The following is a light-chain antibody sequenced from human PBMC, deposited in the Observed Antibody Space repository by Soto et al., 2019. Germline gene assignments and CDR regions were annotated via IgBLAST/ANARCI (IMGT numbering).Light chain of an antibody. CDR1: QSVSSN. J-gene: IGKJ4*01. Sequence: EIVMTQSPGTLSLSPGERATLSCRASQSVSSNLAWYQQNRGQAPRLLIFDASNRATGIPARFSGSGSGTDFTLTISSLEPEDFAVYYCQQHSNWPLTFGGGTKVDIK. V-gene: IGKV3-11*01. CDR2: DAS. CDR3: QQHSNWPLT.